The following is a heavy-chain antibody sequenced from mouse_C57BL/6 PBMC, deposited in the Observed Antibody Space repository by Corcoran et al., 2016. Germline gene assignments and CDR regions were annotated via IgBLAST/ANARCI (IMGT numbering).Heavy chain of an antibody. V-gene: IGHV9-3*01. D-gene: IGHD2-2*01. CDR3: ASGSYYFEY. J-gene: IGHJ2*01. Sequence: QIQLVQSGPELKKPGETVKISCKASGYTFTTYGMSWVKQAPGKGLKWMGWINTYSGVPTYADDFKGRFAFSLETSASTAYLQINNLKNEDTATNSCASGSYYFEYWGQGTTLTVSS. CDR2: INTYSGVP. CDR1: GYTFTTYG.